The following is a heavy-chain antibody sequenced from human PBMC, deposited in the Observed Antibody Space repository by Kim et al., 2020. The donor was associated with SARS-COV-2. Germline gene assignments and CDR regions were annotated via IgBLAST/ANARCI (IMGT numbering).Heavy chain of an antibody. CDR3: AKDDAEIVSFDY. V-gene: IGHV3-23*01. D-gene: IGHD1-26*01. Sequence: YYADSVKGRFTISRDNSKNTLYLQMNSLRAEDTAVYYCAKDDAEIVSFDYWGQGTLVTVSS. J-gene: IGHJ4*02.